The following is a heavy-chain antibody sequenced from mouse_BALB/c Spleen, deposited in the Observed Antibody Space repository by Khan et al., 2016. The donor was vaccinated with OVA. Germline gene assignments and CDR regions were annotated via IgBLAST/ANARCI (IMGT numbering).Heavy chain of an antibody. CDR3: ARGFYGGPVTY. V-gene: IGHV5-4*02. J-gene: IGHJ3*01. Sequence: EVELVESGGGLVKPGGSLKLSWAASGFTFSDYYMYWVRQTPEKRLEWVATISDGGSYTYYPDSVKGRFTISRDDVKNNLYLQMSSLKSEDTAMXYCARGFYGGPVTYWGQGTLVTVSA. D-gene: IGHD1-1*02. CDR2: ISDGGSYT. CDR1: GFTFSDYY.